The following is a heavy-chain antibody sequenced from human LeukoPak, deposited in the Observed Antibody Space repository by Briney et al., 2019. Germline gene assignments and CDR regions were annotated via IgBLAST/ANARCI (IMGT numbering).Heavy chain of an antibody. CDR3: ATDGGSSTPYDFDY. J-gene: IGHJ4*02. V-gene: IGHV1-24*01. D-gene: IGHD6-6*01. CDR1: GYTPTELS. CDR2: FDPEDGET. Sequence: GASVKVSCKVSGYTPTELSMHWVRQAPGKGREWMGGFDPEDGETIYAQKFQGRVTMIEVTSTDTAYMELSSLRSEKTAVYYCATDGGSSTPYDFDYWGQGTLVTVSS.